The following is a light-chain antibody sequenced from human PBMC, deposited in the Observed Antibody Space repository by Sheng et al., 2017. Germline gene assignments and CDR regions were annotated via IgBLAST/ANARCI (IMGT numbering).Light chain of an antibody. J-gene: IGKJ2*01. CDR2: AAS. CDR3: QQSYSSPFT. V-gene: IGKV1-39*01. Sequence: DIQMTQSPSSLSASVGDRVTITCRASQSISSYLNLYQQKPGKAPKLLIYAASSLQSGVPSRFSGSGSGTDFTLTISSLQPEDFATYYCQQSYSSPFTFGQGTELEIK. CDR1: QSISSY.